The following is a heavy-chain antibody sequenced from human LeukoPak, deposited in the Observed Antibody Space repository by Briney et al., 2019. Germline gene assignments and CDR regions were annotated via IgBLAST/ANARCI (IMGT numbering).Heavy chain of an antibody. CDR1: GFTFSTYS. V-gene: IGHV3-21*01. CDR2: ISSSSNYI. CDR3: ARGARGNYKYYFDY. Sequence: PGGSLRLSCAASGFTFSTYSMNWVRQAPGKGLEWVSSISSSSNYIYYADSVKGRFTISRDNAKNSLYLQMNSLRAEDTAVYYCARGARGNYKYYFDYWGQGTLVTVSS. J-gene: IGHJ4*02. D-gene: IGHD4-11*01.